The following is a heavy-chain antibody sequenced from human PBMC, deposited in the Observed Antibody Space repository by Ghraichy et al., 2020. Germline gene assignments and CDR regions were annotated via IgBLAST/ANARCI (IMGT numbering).Heavy chain of an antibody. CDR3: AREPGDRADHYYYGMDV. D-gene: IGHD1-14*01. V-gene: IGHV1-46*01. CDR2: INPSGGST. Sequence: ASVKVTCKASGYTFTSYYMHWVRQAPGQGLEWMGIINPSGGSTSYAQKFQGRVTMTRDTSTSTVYMELSSLRSEDTAVYYCAREPGDRADHYYYGMDVWGQGTTVTVSS. CDR1: GYTFTSYY. J-gene: IGHJ6*02.